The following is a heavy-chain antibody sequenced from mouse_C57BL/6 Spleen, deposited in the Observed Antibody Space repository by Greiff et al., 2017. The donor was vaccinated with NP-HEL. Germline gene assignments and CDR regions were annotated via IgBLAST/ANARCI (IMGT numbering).Heavy chain of an antibody. V-gene: IGHV5-15*01. Sequence: EVQLVESGGGLVQPGGSLKLSCAASGFTFSDYGMAWVRQAPRKGPEWVAFISNLAYSIYYADTVTGRFTISRENAKNTLYLEMSSLRSEDTAMYYCARRTSSTVVDWYFDVWGTGTTVTVSS. CDR2: ISNLAYSI. CDR1: GFTFSDYG. J-gene: IGHJ1*03. CDR3: ARRTSSTVVDWYFDV. D-gene: IGHD1-1*01.